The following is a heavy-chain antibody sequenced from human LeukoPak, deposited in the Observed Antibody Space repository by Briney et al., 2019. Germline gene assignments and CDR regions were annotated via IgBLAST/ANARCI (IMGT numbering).Heavy chain of an antibody. Sequence: PGRSLRLSCAASGFTFDDYAMHWVRQAPGKGLEWVSGISWNSGSIGYADSVKGRFTISRDNAKNSLYLQMNSLRAEDTALYYCAKDISQTITPIFGVVNWGFDYWGQGTLVTVSS. V-gene: IGHV3-9*01. D-gene: IGHD3-3*02. CDR3: AKDISQTITPIFGVVNWGFDY. CDR1: GFTFDDYA. CDR2: ISWNSGSI. J-gene: IGHJ4*02.